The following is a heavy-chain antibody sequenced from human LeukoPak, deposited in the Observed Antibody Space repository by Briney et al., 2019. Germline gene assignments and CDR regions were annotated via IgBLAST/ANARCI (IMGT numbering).Heavy chain of an antibody. CDR3: AKDTSAYSYDAFDY. CDR2: IGWNSGSI. CDR1: GFTFDDYA. D-gene: IGHD5-18*01. J-gene: IGHJ4*02. V-gene: IGHV3-9*01. Sequence: GGSLRLSCAASGFTFDDYAMHWVRPAPGKGLEGVSGIGWNSGSIGYADSVKGRFTISRDNAKNSLYLQMNSLRAEDTALYYCAKDTSAYSYDAFDYWGQGTLVTVSS.